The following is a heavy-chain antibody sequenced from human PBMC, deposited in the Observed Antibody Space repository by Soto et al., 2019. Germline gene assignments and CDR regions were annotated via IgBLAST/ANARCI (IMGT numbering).Heavy chain of an antibody. V-gene: IGHV4-59*08. J-gene: IGHJ2*01. CDR2: VYYSGNT. CDR3: ARVKVGDLFRFNWFFDL. Sequence: SETLSLTCTVSGGSLSSYYWTWIRQPPGKGLEWIGYVYYSGNTNYNPSLKSRVTISVDRSKNQFSLKLKSVTETDTAVYYCARVKVGDLFRFNWFFDLWGRGTLVTVSS. CDR1: GGSLSSYY. D-gene: IGHD3-3*01.